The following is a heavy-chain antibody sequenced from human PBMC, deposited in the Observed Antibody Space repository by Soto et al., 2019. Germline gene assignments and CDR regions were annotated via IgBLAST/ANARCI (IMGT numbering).Heavy chain of an antibody. J-gene: IGHJ3*01. Sequence: EVQLWESGGGLVQPGGSLRLSCAASGSTFSSYAMSWVRQAPGNGLEWVSVISGSGDSTYYADSVKGRFTISRDNSKNTLYVQMNSLRAEDTAVYYCARELGYCSGGSCYMDGAFDFWGQGTMVTVSS. CDR3: ARELGYCSGGSCYMDGAFDF. D-gene: IGHD2-15*01. CDR2: ISGSGDST. CDR1: GSTFSSYA. V-gene: IGHV3-23*01.